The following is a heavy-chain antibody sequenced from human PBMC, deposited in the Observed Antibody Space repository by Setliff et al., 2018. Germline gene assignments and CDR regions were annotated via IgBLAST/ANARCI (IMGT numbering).Heavy chain of an antibody. CDR2: ISAYTGNT. J-gene: IGHJ4*02. Sequence: ASVKVSCKASGYTCSHSGITWVRQAPGQGLEWMGWISAYTGNTNYAQKLQGRVTMTTDASTNTAYMELRGLSPDDTAVYYCSRLVRYCTTTTCQSVPGAEVWGQGTLVTVSS. CDR3: SRLVRYCTTTTCQSVPGAEV. D-gene: IGHD2-8*01. CDR1: GYTCSHSG. V-gene: IGHV1-18*01.